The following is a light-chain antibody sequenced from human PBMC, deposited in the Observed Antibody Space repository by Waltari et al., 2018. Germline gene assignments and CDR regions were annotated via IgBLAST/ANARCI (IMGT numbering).Light chain of an antibody. CDR2: AAS. CDR1: QGISIW. J-gene: IGKJ4*01. CDR3: QQAYYFPFT. Sequence: DIQMTQSPSSVSASVGDTVTITCRASQGISIWLAWYQQKAGRIPKLLIYAASSLESGVPSRFSGSGSGTDFTLTITSLQPEDFATYYCQQAYYFPFTFGGGTKVEI. V-gene: IGKV1D-12*01.